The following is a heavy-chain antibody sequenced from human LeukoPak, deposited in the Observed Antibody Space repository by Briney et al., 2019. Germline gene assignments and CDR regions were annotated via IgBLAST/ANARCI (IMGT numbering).Heavy chain of an antibody. CDR3: ARALYNTGWYPDYFDS. D-gene: IGHD6-19*01. J-gene: IGHJ4*02. CDR1: GFTFDDYA. CDR2: ISWNSGSI. V-gene: IGHV3-9*01. Sequence: GGSLRLSCAASGFTFDDYAMHWVRQAPGKGLEWVSGISWNSGSIGYADSVKGRFTISRDNAKNSLYLQMSSLRAEDTAIYYCARALYNTGWYPDYFDSWGQGTLVTVSS.